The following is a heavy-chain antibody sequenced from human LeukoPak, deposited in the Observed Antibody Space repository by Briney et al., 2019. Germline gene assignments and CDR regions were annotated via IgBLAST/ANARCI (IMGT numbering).Heavy chain of an antibody. CDR1: GGSFSGYY. CDR3: ASGGGYYRHSAFDI. Sequence: SETLSLTCAVYGGSFSGYYWSWIRQPPGKGLEWIGYIYYSGSTYYNPSLKSRVTISVDTSKNQFSLKLSSVTAADTAVYYCASGGGYYRHSAFDIWGQGTMVTVSS. D-gene: IGHD3-22*01. CDR2: IYYSGST. J-gene: IGHJ3*02. V-gene: IGHV4-59*06.